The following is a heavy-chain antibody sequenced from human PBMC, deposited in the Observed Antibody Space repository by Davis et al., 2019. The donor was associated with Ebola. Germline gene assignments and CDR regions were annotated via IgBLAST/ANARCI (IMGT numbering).Heavy chain of an antibody. D-gene: IGHD1-26*01. CDR3: ASFRVVGATGPGDYYYGMDV. J-gene: IGHJ6*02. V-gene: IGHV1/OR15-3*02. CDR1: GYTFTGYY. Sequence: ASVKVSCKASGYTFTGYYMHWVRQAPGQGLEWMGWINAGNGNTKYSQKFQGRVTITRDTSASTAYMELSSLRSEDTAVYYCASFRVVGATGPGDYYYGMDVWGQGTTVTVSS. CDR2: INAGNGNT.